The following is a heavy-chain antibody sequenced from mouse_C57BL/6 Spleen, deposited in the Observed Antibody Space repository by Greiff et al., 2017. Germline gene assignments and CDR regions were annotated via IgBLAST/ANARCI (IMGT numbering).Heavy chain of an antibody. V-gene: IGHV5-12*01. CDR2: ISNGGGST. J-gene: IGHJ1*03. CDR3: AINWEGYFDV. D-gene: IGHD4-1*01. CDR1: GFTFSDYY. Sequence: EVKLMESGGGLVQPGGSLKLSCAASGFTFSDYYMYWVRQTPEKRLEWVAYISNGGGSTYYPDTVKGRFTISRDNAKNTLYLQMSRLKSEDTAMYYCAINWEGYFDVWGTGTTVTVSS.